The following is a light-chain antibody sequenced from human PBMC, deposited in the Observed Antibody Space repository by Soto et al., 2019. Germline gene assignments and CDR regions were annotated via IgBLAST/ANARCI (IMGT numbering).Light chain of an antibody. J-gene: IGLJ1*01. CDR3: AAWDDSLNGYV. CDR1: RSNIGNNA. Sequence: QSVVTQPPSVSAAPRQRVTISCSGSRSNIGNNAVNWYQQFPGKAPKLLIYYDDLVASGVSDRFSGSKSGTSASLAISGLQSEDEADYYCAAWDDSLNGYVFGTGTKVTVL. V-gene: IGLV1-36*01. CDR2: YDD.